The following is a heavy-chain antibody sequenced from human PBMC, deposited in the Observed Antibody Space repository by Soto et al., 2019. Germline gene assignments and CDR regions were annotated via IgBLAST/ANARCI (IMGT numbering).Heavy chain of an antibody. CDR3: ARDDEYPDSGLDF. Sequence: QVQLVESGGGVVQPGRSLRLSCAASGFTFSSHGMHWVRQAPGKGLEWVAVIGSDGRNKNHADSVKGRFTISRDNSKNTLYLEMNSLRVEDTAVYYCARDDEYPDSGLDFWGQGTLVTVSS. CDR2: IGSDGRNK. V-gene: IGHV3-33*01. D-gene: IGHD2-2*01. CDR1: GFTFSSHG. J-gene: IGHJ4*02.